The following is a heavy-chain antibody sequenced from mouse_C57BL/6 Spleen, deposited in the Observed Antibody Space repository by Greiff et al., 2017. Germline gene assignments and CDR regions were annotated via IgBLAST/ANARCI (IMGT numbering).Heavy chain of an antibody. CDR1: GFTFSSYA. V-gene: IGHV5-4*01. CDR3: AREGGLWFAY. J-gene: IGHJ3*01. Sequence: EVKLVESGGGLVKPGGSLKLSCAASGFTFSSYAMSWVRQTPEKRLEWVATISRDNAKNNLYLQMSHLKSKDTAMYYCAREGGLWFAYWGQGTLVTVSA. D-gene: IGHD3-1*01.